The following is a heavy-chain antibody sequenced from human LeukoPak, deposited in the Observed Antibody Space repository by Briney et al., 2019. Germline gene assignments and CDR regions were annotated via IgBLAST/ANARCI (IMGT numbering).Heavy chain of an antibody. CDR3: ARGGRYYDRAFDI. D-gene: IGHD3-22*01. CDR2: ISYDGSNK. J-gene: IGHJ3*02. CDR1: GFTFSSYG. Sequence: GRSLRLSCAASGFTFSSYGMHWVRQAPGKGLEWVAVISYDGSNKYYADSVKGRFTISRDNSKNTLYLQMNSLRAEDTAVYYCARGGRYYDRAFDIWGQGTMVTVSS. V-gene: IGHV3-30*03.